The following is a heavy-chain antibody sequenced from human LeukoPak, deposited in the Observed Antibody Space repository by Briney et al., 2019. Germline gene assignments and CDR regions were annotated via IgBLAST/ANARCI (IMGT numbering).Heavy chain of an antibody. J-gene: IGHJ4*02. CDR2: IIPIFGIA. V-gene: IGHV1-69*04. CDR3: ARDIVGAQMYYFDY. D-gene: IGHD1-26*01. Sequence: SVKVSCKASGGTFSSYDISWVRQAPGQGLEWMGRIIPIFGIANYAQKFQGRVTITADKSTSTAYMELSSLRSEDTAVYYCARDIVGAQMYYFDYWGQGTLVTVSS. CDR1: GGTFSSYD.